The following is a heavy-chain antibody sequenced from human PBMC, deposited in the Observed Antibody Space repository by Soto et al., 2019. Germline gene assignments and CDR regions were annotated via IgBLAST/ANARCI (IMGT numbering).Heavy chain of an antibody. D-gene: IGHD3-16*01. CDR2: IYPDDSDT. Sequence: GESLKISFKSSGSTFITYGFSCVRQRPGKALEWLGLIYPDDSDTRYNPSFRGQVTISAEKSSSTIFLQWSSLKASDTATYYCPRQRRDEYEHCLLPPMEVWGQGTTVKVYS. CDR1: GSTFITYG. V-gene: IGHV5-51*01. J-gene: IGHJ6*01. CDR3: PRQRRDEYEHCLLPPMEV.